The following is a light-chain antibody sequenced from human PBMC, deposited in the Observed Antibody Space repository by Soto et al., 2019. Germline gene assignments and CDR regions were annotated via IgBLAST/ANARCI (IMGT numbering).Light chain of an antibody. J-gene: IGLJ2*01. CDR2: SNN. Sequence: QPVLTQPPSASGTPGQRVTISCSGSSSNIGSNTVNWYQQLPGTAPKLLIYSNNQRPSGVPDRFSGSKSGTSASLAISGLQSEDEADYYCAAWDDSFVVFGGGTKLTVL. CDR1: SSNIGSNT. V-gene: IGLV1-44*01. CDR3: AAWDDSFVV.